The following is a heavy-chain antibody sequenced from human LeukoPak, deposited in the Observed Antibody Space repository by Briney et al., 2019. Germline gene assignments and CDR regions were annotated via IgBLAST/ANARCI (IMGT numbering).Heavy chain of an antibody. CDR3: AREHGGKIGDAFDI. CDR2: IYYSGST. V-gene: IGHV4-59*01. Sequence: PSETLSLTCTVSGGSISSYYWSCIRQPPGKGLEWIGYIYYSGSTNYNPSLKSRVTISVDTSKNQFSLKLSSVTAADTAVYYCAREHGGKIGDAFDIWGQGTMVTVSS. J-gene: IGHJ3*02. D-gene: IGHD4-23*01. CDR1: GGSISSYY.